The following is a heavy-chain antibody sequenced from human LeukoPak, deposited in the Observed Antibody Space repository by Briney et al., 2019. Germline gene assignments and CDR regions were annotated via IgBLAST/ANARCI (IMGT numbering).Heavy chain of an antibody. CDR2: ISSSSSYI. J-gene: IGHJ4*02. Sequence: GGSLRLSCAASGFTFSSYSMNWVRQAPGKGLEWVSSISSSSSYIYYADSVKGRFTISRDNAKNSLYLQMTSLRAEDTAVYYCARDPRTAMVYGGLLDYWGQGTLVTVSS. CDR3: ARDPRTAMVYGGLLDY. V-gene: IGHV3-21*01. D-gene: IGHD5-18*01. CDR1: GFTFSSYS.